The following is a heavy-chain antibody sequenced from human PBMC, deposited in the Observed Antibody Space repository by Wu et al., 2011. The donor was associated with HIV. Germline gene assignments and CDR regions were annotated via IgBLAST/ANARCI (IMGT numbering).Heavy chain of an antibody. CDR1: GYIFSTFD. J-gene: IGHJ6*03. D-gene: IGHD6-13*01. CDR2: MNPNSGDT. Sequence: ASVKVACKASGYIFSTFDINWVRQATGQGLEWMGWMNPNSGDTGYAQKFEGRVTMTRNTSASTAYMELSSLRFDDTAVYYCARVHGYSSSWAIYYYYYMDVWGKGTTVTVSS. CDR3: ARVHGYSSSWAIYYYYYMDV. V-gene: IGHV1-8*02.